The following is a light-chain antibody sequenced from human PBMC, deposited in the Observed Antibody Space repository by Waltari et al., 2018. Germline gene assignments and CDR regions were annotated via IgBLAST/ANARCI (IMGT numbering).Light chain of an antibody. V-gene: IGKV1-39*01. CDR2: SVS. J-gene: IGKJ1*01. Sequence: IQMTQSPSSLSASVGDRVTITCRASQTITTFLNWYQQKPGKAPKLLIYSVSSLQGGVPSRFSGSGSGTDFTLTISSLQPEDFATYFCQQSYSTVWSFGQGTKVEV. CDR3: QQSYSTVWS. CDR1: QTITTF.